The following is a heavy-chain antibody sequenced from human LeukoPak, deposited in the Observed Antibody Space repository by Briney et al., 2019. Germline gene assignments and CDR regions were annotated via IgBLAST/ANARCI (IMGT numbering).Heavy chain of an antibody. Sequence: GGSLILSCAASGFPFSSYGMHWGRPAPGKGLEGVAVIWYDGSNKYYADSVKGRFTISRDNSKNTLYLQMNSLRAEDTAVYYCARGPRPEPQWLVLAYWGQGTLVTVFS. CDR2: IWYDGSNK. CDR1: GFPFSSYG. CDR3: ARGPRPEPQWLVLAY. J-gene: IGHJ4*02. D-gene: IGHD6-19*01. V-gene: IGHV3-33*01.